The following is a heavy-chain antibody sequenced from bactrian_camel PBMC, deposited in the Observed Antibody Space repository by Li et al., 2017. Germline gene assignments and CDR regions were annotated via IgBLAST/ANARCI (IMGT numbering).Heavy chain of an antibody. D-gene: IGHD3*01. J-gene: IGHJ4*01. CDR3: AADPGNCYSASWFTPVGTNY. V-gene: IGHV3S53*01. CDR2: INGDGGT. CDR1: ERGLNRNC. Sequence: HVQLVESGGDSVQAGGSLRLSCVASERGLNRNCMGWFRQVRGGEREGVATINGDGGTTYADSVKGRFTISRDNAKNNLYLQMNSLKPEDTAMYYCAADPGNCYSASWFTPVGTNYWGQGTQVTVS.